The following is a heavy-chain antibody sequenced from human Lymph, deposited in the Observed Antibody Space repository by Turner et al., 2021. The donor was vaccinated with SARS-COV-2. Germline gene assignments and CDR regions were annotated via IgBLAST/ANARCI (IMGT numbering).Heavy chain of an antibody. D-gene: IGHD2-8*01. J-gene: IGHJ1*01. Sequence: QVQLVESGGGVVQPGRSLRLSCAASGFTFSNYGMHWVRQAPGKGLEWVAVIWYDGSNKYYADSVKVRFTISRDNSKNTLYLQMNSLRAEDTAVYYCARDLPLYGTNSDEYFQHWGQGTLVTVSS. CDR3: ARDLPLYGTNSDEYFQH. V-gene: IGHV3-33*01. CDR1: GFTFSNYG. CDR2: IWYDGSNK.